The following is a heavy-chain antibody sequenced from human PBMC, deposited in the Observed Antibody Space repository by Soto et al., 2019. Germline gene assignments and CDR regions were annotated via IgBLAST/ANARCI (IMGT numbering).Heavy chain of an antibody. J-gene: IGHJ4*02. D-gene: IGHD2-8*01. CDR1: GYNSPSHW. Sequence: PGESLKISCKDSGYNSPSHWISWVRQMPGKGLEWMGRIDPSDSYTNYSPSFQGHVIISADKSISTAYLQWSSLKASDTAMYYCARHLPIYMYANFDSWGQGTLVTVSS. CDR3: ARHLPIYMYANFDS. V-gene: IGHV5-10-1*01. CDR2: IDPSDSYT.